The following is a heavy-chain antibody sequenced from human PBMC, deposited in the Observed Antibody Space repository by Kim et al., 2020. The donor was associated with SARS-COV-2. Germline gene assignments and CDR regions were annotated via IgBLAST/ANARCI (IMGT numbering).Heavy chain of an antibody. V-gene: IGHV4-59*01. D-gene: IGHD4-17*01. J-gene: IGHJ4*02. Sequence: NSNPSLKSRVTISGDTAKNQFYLKLSSVTAADTAVYYCARDYGDSTGYDYWGQGTLVTVSS. CDR3: ARDYGDSTGYDY.